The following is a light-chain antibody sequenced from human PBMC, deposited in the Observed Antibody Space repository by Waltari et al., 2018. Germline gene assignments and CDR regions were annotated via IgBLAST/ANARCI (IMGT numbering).Light chain of an antibody. CDR3: QQYRSYPYT. J-gene: IGKJ2*01. CDR2: QAS. CDR1: PTRDTL. Sequence: DIQLTHSPSPLSASVGDRVTIPCRASPTRDTLLAWSSQKPGKAPKFLIYQASILETGVPSRFSGSGSGTEFTLTISSLQPDDFETYYCQQYRSYPYTFGRGTKLEI. V-gene: IGKV1-5*03.